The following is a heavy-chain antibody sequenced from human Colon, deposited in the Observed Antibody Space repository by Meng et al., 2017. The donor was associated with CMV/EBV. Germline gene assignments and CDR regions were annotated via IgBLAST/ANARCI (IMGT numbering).Heavy chain of an antibody. D-gene: IGHD3-16*01. V-gene: IGHV3-30-3*01. CDR1: GFTFGNRA. J-gene: IGHJ4*02. Sequence: LVLSLISYGFTFGNRAMQGDRQYPGKGLEWMGVISFDGSNRCYADTLKGRFTISRDNSRNTLYLQMNSLTDEDTAVYCCVIGDDSDFWGQGTLVTVSS. CDR2: ISFDGSNR. CDR3: VIGDDSDF.